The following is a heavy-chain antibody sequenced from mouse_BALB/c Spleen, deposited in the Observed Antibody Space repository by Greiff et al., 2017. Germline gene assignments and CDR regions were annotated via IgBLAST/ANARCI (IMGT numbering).Heavy chain of an antibody. Sequence: EVKLMESGPGLVKPSQSLSLTCSVTGYSITSGYYWNWIRQFPGNKLEWMGYISYDGSNNYNPSLKNRISITRDTSKNQFFLKLNSVTTEDTATYYCARAYGKGAMDYWGQGTSVTVSS. D-gene: IGHD2-10*02. J-gene: IGHJ4*01. CDR2: ISYDGSN. CDR3: ARAYGKGAMDY. V-gene: IGHV3-6*02. CDR1: GYSITSGYY.